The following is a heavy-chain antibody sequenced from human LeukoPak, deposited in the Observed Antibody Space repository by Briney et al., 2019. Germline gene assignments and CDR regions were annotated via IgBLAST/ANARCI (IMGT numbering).Heavy chain of an antibody. D-gene: IGHD3-10*01. Sequence: PSETLSLTCTVSSGSISSYYWSWIPQPPGKGLEGIGYVYYSGSANYNPSLKSRVTISVDTSKNQFSLKLSSVTAADTAVYYCARHEKLGQFDYWGQGTLVTVSS. V-gene: IGHV4-59*08. CDR2: VYYSGSA. J-gene: IGHJ4*02. CDR1: SGSISSYY. CDR3: ARHEKLGQFDY.